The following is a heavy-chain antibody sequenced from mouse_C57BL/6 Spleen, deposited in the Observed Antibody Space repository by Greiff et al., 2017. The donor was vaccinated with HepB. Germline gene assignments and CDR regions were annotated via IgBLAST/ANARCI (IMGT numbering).Heavy chain of an antibody. CDR2: ISYDGSN. CDR1: GYSITSGYY. J-gene: IGHJ2*01. CDR3: ARAVTTVVSSFDY. Sequence: EVHLVESGPGLVKPSQSLSLTCSVTGYSITSGYYWNWIRQFPGNKLEWMGYISYDGSNNYNPSLKNRISITRDTSKNQFFLKLNSVTTEDTATYYCARAVTTVVSSFDYWGQGTTLTVSS. D-gene: IGHD1-1*01. V-gene: IGHV3-6*01.